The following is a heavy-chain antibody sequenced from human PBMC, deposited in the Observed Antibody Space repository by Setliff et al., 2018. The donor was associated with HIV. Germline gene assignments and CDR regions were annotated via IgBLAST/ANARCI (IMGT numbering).Heavy chain of an antibody. CDR3: ATDVAGKYDY. V-gene: IGHV3-20*04. J-gene: IGHJ4*02. Sequence: GGSLRLSCAASGFTFEDYGMSWVRQVPGKGLEWVSGISWSGGGTGYADSVKGRFTISRDDAKNSLYLQMNNLRAEDTALYYCATDVAGKYDYWGQGTLVTVS. D-gene: IGHD2-15*01. CDR1: GFTFEDYG. CDR2: ISWSGGGT.